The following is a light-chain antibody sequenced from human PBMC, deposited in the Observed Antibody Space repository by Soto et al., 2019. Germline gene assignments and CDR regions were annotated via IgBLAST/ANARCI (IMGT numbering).Light chain of an antibody. Sequence: EIMLTQSPGTLSLSPGERATLSCGASQSVSNNYLAWYQQKPGQAPRLLIYGASNRATGIPDRFSGSGSGTEFTLTISSLQSEDFAVYYCQQYNNWPQTFGQGTKVDIK. CDR1: QSVSNN. J-gene: IGKJ1*01. V-gene: IGKV3D-15*01. CDR2: GAS. CDR3: QQYNNWPQT.